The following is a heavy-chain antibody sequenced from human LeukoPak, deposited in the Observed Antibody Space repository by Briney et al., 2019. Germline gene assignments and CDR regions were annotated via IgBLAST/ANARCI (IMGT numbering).Heavy chain of an antibody. CDR2: MNPNSGNT. CDR1: GYTFTSYD. J-gene: IGHJ6*03. Sequence: GASVKVSCKASGYTFTSYDINWVRQATGQGLEWMGWMNPNSGNTGYAQKFQGRVTMTRNTSISTAYMELSSLRSEDTAVYYCARRMYNWNNYYYYMDVWGKGTTVTVSS. D-gene: IGHD1/OR15-1a*01. CDR3: ARRMYNWNNYYYYMDV. V-gene: IGHV1-8*01.